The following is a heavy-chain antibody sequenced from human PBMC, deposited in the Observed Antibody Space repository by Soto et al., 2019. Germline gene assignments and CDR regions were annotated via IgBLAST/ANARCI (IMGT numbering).Heavy chain of an antibody. CDR2: IYPGDSDT. CDR3: ARVAADAYWSGYDDY. V-gene: IGHV5-51*01. J-gene: IGHJ4*02. CDR1: GYSFTSHW. Sequence: PGQSLKISCKGSGYSFTSHWIGWMRQMPGKGLEWMGIIYPGDSDTRYSPSFQGQVTISADKSISTAYLQWSSLKASDTAVYYCARVAADAYWSGYDDYWGQGTLVTVSS. D-gene: IGHD3-3*01.